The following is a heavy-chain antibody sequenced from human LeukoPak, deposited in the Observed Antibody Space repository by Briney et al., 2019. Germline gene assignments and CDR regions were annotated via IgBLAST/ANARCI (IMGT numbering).Heavy chain of an antibody. CDR1: GYTFTSYD. CDR3: ARDDYAMTNFDY. J-gene: IGHJ4*02. CDR2: MNPNSGNT. Sequence: ASVKVSCKASGYTFTSYDINWVRQATGQGLEWMGWMNPNSGNTGYAQKFQGRVTMTRNTSISTAYMELSSLRSEDTAVYYCARDDYAMTNFDYWGQGALVTVSS. V-gene: IGHV1-8*01. D-gene: IGHD4-17*01.